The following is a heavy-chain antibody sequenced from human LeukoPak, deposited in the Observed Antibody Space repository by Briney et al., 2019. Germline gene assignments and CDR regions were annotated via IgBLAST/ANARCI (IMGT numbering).Heavy chain of an antibody. Sequence: AETLSLTCTVSGDSMTNYYWNWIRQPPGKGLEWIGYIYYSGSTNYNPSLKSRVTISVDTSKNQFSLKLSSVTAADTAVYYCAGIRLRRQHPFDYWGQGTLVTVSS. D-gene: IGHD6-13*01. V-gene: IGHV4-59*01. CDR3: AGIRLRRQHPFDY. J-gene: IGHJ4*02. CDR2: IYYSGST. CDR1: GDSMTNYY.